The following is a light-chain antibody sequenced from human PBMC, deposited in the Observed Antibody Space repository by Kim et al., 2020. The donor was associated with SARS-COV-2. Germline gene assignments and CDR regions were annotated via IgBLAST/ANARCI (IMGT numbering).Light chain of an antibody. J-gene: IGKJ4*01. CDR3: QQSHTTPLLT. CDR1: QSISTY. Sequence: SIGDRVTIACRASQSISTYLNWYQQKPGKAPKLLIYAASSLQSGVPSRFSGSGSGTHFTPPIRSLQPEDFATYYCQQSHTTPLLTFGGGTKVDIK. V-gene: IGKV1-39*01. CDR2: AAS.